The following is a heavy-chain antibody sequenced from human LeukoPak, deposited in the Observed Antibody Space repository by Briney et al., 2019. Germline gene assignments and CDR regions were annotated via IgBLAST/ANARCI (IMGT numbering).Heavy chain of an antibody. D-gene: IGHD1-1*01. V-gene: IGHV3-30*18. CDR1: GFTFSSYS. J-gene: IGHJ6*03. Sequence: PGGSLRLSCAASGFTFSSYSMNWVRQAPGKGLEWVAVISYDGSNKYYADSVKGRFTISRDNSKNTLYLQMNSLRAEDTAVYYCAKELERYYYYYYMDVWGKGTTVTVSS. CDR2: ISYDGSNK. CDR3: AKELERYYYYYYMDV.